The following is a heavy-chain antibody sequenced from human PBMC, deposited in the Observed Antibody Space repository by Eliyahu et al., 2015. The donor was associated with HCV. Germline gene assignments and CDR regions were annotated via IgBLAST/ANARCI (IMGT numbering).Heavy chain of an antibody. V-gene: IGHV4-39*01. CDR3: ARLRFLEWSSPGFDS. J-gene: IGHJ4*02. D-gene: IGHD3-3*01. Sequence: QVQLQESGPGLVKASETLSLTCSXXGXSISXSSDFWAWIRQAPGKGLAWIGSIHFSGNTYFDPLLKSRVTISVDTTQDQFSLKLTSVTAADTAVYYCARLRFLEWSSPGFDSWGRGIPVTV. CDR1: GXSISXSSDF. CDR2: IHFSGNT.